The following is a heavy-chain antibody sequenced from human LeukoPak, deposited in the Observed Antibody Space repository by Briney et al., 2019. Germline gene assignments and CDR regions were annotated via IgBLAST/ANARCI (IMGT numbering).Heavy chain of an antibody. Sequence: GGSLRLSCTASGFTFSTYAMSWVRQAPGKGLEWVSNVSGSGDNTHHADSVKGRFTISGDNSKNTLYLQMESLRAEDTAVYYCARSATLGPTAADHGYWGQGILVTVSS. CDR3: ARSATLGPTAADHGY. J-gene: IGHJ4*02. CDR2: VSGSGDNT. CDR1: GFTFSTYA. V-gene: IGHV3-23*01. D-gene: IGHD1-1*01.